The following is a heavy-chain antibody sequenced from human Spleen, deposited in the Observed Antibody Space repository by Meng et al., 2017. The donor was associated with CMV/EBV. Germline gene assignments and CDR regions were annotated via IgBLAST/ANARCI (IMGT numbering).Heavy chain of an antibody. D-gene: IGHD3-16*01. CDR2: INWRSGSE. Sequence: MHWVRQAPGKGLEWVSGINWRSGSEGYVDSVKGRFTISRDNAKNSLYLQMNSLRAEDTAVYYCARGGRLGYYYGMDVWGQGTTVTVSS. J-gene: IGHJ6*02. CDR3: ARGGRLGYYYGMDV. V-gene: IGHV3-9*01.